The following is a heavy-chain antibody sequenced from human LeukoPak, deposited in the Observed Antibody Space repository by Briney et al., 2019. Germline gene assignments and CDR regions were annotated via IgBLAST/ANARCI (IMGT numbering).Heavy chain of an antibody. D-gene: IGHD3-10*01. J-gene: IGHJ4*02. V-gene: IGHV3-15*01. CDR3: TTDSGNY. Sequence: GGSLRLSCAASGFTFSSYSMNWVRQAPGKGLEWVGRIKSKTDDGTTDYAAPVKGRFTISRDDSKNMLYLQMNSLKTEDTAVYYCTTDSGNYWGQGILVTVSS. CDR2: IKSKTDDGTT. CDR1: GFTFSSYS.